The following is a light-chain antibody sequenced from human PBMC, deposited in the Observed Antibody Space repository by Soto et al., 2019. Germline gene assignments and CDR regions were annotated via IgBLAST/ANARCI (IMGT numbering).Light chain of an antibody. Sequence: AIQLTQSPSSLSASVGDRVIITCRASQGISSALAWYQQKPGKAPKLLIYDASSLESGVPSTFSGRGSGTDFTLTISILQPEDFASYYCLQDYGDSWTFGQGTKVDI. V-gene: IGKV1-13*02. CDR1: QGISSA. CDR3: LQDYGDSWT. J-gene: IGKJ1*01. CDR2: DAS.